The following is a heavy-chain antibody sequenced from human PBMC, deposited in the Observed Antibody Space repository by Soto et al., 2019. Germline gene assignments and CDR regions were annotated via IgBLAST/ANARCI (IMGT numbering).Heavy chain of an antibody. CDR2: INVDGSNT. Sequence: PGESLKISCAASGFTFSGYWMDWVRHPPGKGLVWVARINVDGSNTGYADSVKGRFTISRDNAKNTVFLQMNSLRAEDTAVYYCAISLRDHWGQGTLVTVAS. J-gene: IGHJ4*02. CDR3: AISLRDH. D-gene: IGHD3-10*01. V-gene: IGHV3-74*01. CDR1: GFTFSGYW.